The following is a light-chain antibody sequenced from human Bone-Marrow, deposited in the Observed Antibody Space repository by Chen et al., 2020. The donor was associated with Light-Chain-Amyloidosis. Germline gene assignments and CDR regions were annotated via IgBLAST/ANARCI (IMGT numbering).Light chain of an antibody. CDR3: SAGGGTNHFYV. Sequence: SAPPPPPSASGSAGLSVNTGCTGTSNDDASWYQQYPGKAPKLIIYEVTKRPSGVPDRFSGSKSGNTASLTVSGLQADDEGDYFCSAGGGTNHFYVIGSGTRVTVL. CDR2: EVT. J-gene: IGLJ1*01. CDR1: SNDD. V-gene: IGLV2-8*01.